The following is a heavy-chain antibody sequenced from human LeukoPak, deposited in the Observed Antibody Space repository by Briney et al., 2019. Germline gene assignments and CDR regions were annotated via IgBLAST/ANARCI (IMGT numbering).Heavy chain of an antibody. V-gene: IGHV3-74*01. J-gene: IGHJ4*02. CDR1: GFTFSSHW. CDR3: ARDLTSEWELLN. CDR2: INSDGSST. D-gene: IGHD1-26*01. Sequence: GGSLRLSCAASGFTFSSHWMHWVRHGPGKGLVWVSRINSDGSSTNYADSVRGRFTISRDNAKNTLYLQMNSLRAEDTAVYYCARDLTSEWELLNWGQGALVTVSS.